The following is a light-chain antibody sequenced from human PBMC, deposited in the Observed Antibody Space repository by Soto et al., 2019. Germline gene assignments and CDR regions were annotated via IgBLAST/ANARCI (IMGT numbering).Light chain of an antibody. CDR2: DTS. CDR1: QTLSNSF. J-gene: IGKJ5*01. CDR3: KQYGTSEII. Sequence: EIVLTQSPGTLSLSPGERATLSCRASQTLSNSFIAWYQQKPGQAPRLLIYDTSSRATGVPDRYSASGSGTDFTLTIRRLEPEDFAVFFCKQYGTSEIIFGQGTRLEIK. V-gene: IGKV3-20*01.